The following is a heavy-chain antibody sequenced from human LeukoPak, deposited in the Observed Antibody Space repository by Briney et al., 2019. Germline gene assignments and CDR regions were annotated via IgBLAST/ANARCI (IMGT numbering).Heavy chain of an antibody. V-gene: IGHV4-59*01. CDR2: IYYSGST. Sequence: KPSETLSLTCTVSGGSISSYYWSWIRQPPGKGLEWIGYIYYSGSTNYNPSLKSRVTIPVDTSKSQFSLKLSSVTAADTAVYYCARGDVWFDPWGQGTLVTVSS. CDR1: GGSISSYY. J-gene: IGHJ5*02. CDR3: ARGDVWFDP.